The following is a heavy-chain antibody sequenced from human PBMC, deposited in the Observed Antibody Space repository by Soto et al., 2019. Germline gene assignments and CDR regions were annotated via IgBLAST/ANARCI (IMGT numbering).Heavy chain of an antibody. Sequence: DVQLVESGGGLIQPGESLRLSCAAFGLTVSGKKYVAWVRQAPGKGLEWVSALYDVDGSFYADSVKGRFTTSRDSSKTAVYLQMKGLRPDDTAVYYCASWHEREHAYDVWGQGTTVTVSS. CDR1: GLTVSGKKY. J-gene: IGHJ3*01. D-gene: IGHD1-1*01. CDR3: ASWHEREHAYDV. CDR2: LYDVDGS. V-gene: IGHV3-53*01.